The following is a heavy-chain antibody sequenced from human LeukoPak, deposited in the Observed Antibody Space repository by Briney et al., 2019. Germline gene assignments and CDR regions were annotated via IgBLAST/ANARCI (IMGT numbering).Heavy chain of an antibody. CDR2: IYPGDSET. V-gene: IGHV5-51*01. Sequence: KSGESLKISCKGSGYTFSNYWIGWVRQMPGKGPEWMGIIYPGDSETRYSPSFQGQVTISADKSITTAYLQWSSLKASDTAMYYCARFLYGHFSHYFDYWRQGTLVTVSS. CDR1: GYTFSNYW. D-gene: IGHD3-10*01. CDR3: ARFLYGHFSHYFDY. J-gene: IGHJ4*02.